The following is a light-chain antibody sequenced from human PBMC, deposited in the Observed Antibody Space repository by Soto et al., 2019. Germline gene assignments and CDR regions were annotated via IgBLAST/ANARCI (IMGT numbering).Light chain of an antibody. CDR3: QQYYSTPLT. CDR2: WAS. J-gene: IGKJ4*01. Sequence: IVMTQSPDSLGVSLGERATINCKSSQSVLYSSNNKNYLAWYQQKPGQPPKLLIYWASTRESGVPDRFSGSGSGTDFTLTISSLQAEDVAVYYCQQYYSTPLTFGGGTKVDI. CDR1: QSVLYSSNNKNY. V-gene: IGKV4-1*01.